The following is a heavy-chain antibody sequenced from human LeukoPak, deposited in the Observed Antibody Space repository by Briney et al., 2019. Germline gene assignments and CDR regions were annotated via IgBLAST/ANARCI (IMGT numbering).Heavy chain of an antibody. CDR3: ARVPSSPRYYYGMDV. Sequence: GGSLRLSCAASGFTFSSYAMHWVRQAPGKGLEWVAVISYDGSNKYYADSVKGRFTISRDNSKNTLYLQMNSLRAEDTAVYYCARVPSSPRYYYGMDVWGQGTTVTVSS. J-gene: IGHJ6*02. CDR2: ISYDGSNK. V-gene: IGHV3-30-3*01. D-gene: IGHD2-2*01. CDR1: GFTFSSYA.